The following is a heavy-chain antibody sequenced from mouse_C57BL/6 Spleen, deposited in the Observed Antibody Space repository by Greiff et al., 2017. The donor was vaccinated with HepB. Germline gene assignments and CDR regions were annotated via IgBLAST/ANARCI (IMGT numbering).Heavy chain of an antibody. CDR1: GYTFTSYW. Sequence: QVQLQQPGAELVMPGASVKLSCKASGYTFTSYWMHWVKQRPGQGLEWIGEIDPSDSYTNYNQKFKGKSTLTVDKSSSKAYMQLSSLTSEDSAVYYCAVYGNYGFAYWGQGTLVTVSA. CDR3: AVYGNYGFAY. D-gene: IGHD2-1*01. V-gene: IGHV1-69*01. J-gene: IGHJ3*01. CDR2: IDPSDSYT.